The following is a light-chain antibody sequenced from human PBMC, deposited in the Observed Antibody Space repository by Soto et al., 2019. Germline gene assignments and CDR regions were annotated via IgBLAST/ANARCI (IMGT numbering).Light chain of an antibody. CDR2: IAS. CDR1: QSISSNY. Sequence: EIVLTQSPGTLSLFAGERATLSCRATQSISSNYLAWYQQKPGQAPRLLIYIASRRATGIPDRFSGSGSGTDFTLTINRLEPEDSALYYCQQYGTSPWTFGQGTKVEIK. J-gene: IGKJ1*01. V-gene: IGKV3-20*01. CDR3: QQYGTSPWT.